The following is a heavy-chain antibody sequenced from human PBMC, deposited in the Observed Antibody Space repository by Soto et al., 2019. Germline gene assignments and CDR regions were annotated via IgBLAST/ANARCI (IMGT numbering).Heavy chain of an antibody. CDR1: GFTFSGFA. V-gene: IGHV3-23*01. CDR3: AKRSGGFSEFDY. Sequence: EVQMLESGGGLVQPGGALRLSCAASGFTFSGFAMNWVRQPPGKGLEWVSSVDYTGSYTFYAASVKGRFTISRDNSKNMVYLELNSLRAEDTAVYYCAKRSGGFSEFDYWGQGTLVIVSS. J-gene: IGHJ4*02. D-gene: IGHD5-12*01. CDR2: VDYTGSYT.